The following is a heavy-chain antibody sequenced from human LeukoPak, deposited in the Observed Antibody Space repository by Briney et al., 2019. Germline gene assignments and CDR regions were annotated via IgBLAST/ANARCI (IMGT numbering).Heavy chain of an antibody. V-gene: IGHV1-3*01. J-gene: IGHJ4*02. CDR3: ARGPPIAAADLDY. Sequence: ASVKVSCKASGYTFTSYAMRWVRQAPGQRLEWMGWINAGNGNTKYSQKFQGRVTITRDTSASTAYMELSSLRSEDTAVYYCARGPPIAAADLDYWGQGTLVTVSS. CDR2: INAGNGNT. CDR1: GYTFTSYA. D-gene: IGHD6-13*01.